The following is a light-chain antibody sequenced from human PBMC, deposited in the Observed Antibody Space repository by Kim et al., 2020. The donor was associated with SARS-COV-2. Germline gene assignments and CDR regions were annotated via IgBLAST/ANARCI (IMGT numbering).Light chain of an antibody. V-gene: IGKV4-1*01. Sequence: DIVMTQSPDSLAVSLGERATINCKSSRSVLYSSNNKYYLAWYQHKPGQPPKLLIYWASTRESGVPDRFSGSGSGTDFTLTISSLQAEDVAVYYCQQYYSRPRTFGHGTKVDIK. J-gene: IGKJ1*01. CDR1: RSVLYSSNNKYY. CDR2: WAS. CDR3: QQYYSRPRT.